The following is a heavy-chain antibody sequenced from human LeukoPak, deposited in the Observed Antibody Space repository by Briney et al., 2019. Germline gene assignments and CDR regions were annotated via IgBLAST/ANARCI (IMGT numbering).Heavy chain of an antibody. CDR1: GFTFSSYA. CDR3: AKDRYSYGLIDY. J-gene: IGHJ4*02. Sequence: GRSLRLSCAASGFTFSSYAMSWVRQAPGKGLEWVSAISGSGGSTYYADSVKGRFTISRDNSKNTLYLQMNSLRAEDTAVYYCAKDRYSYGLIDYWGQGTLVTVSS. CDR2: ISGSGGST. V-gene: IGHV3-23*01. D-gene: IGHD5-18*01.